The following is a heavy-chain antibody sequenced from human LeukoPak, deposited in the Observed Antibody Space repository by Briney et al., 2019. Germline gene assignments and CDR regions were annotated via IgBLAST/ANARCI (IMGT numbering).Heavy chain of an antibody. CDR1: GGSISSYY. D-gene: IGHD2-2*01. V-gene: IGHV4-59*12. CDR3: ARVNCSSTSCHPLYYYYGMDV. Sequence: SETLSLTCTVSGGSISSYYWSWIRQPPGKGLEWIGYIYYSGSTNYNPSLKSRVTISVDRSKNQFSLKLSSVTAADTAVYYCARVNCSSTSCHPLYYYYGMDVWGQGTTVTVSS. J-gene: IGHJ6*02. CDR2: IYYSGST.